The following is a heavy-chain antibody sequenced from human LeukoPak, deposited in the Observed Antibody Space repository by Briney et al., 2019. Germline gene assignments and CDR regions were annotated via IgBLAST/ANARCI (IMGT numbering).Heavy chain of an antibody. CDR2: ITYSGRT. J-gene: IGHJ4*01. D-gene: IGHD4-17*01. CDR1: GGSFSLYF. CDR3: APIFGDYSDFDS. V-gene: IGHV4-34*01. Sequence: SETLSPTCAVYGGSFSLYFWSWIRQPPGKGLEWIGEITYSGRTNYNPSLKSRVTISVDTSKNQFSLRLSSVTAADTAVYYCAPIFGDYSDFDSWGQGTLVTVSS.